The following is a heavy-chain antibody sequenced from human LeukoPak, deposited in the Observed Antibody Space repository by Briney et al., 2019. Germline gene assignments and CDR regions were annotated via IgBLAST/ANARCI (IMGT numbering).Heavy chain of an antibody. CDR2: IKQDGSEK. J-gene: IGHJ6*02. V-gene: IGHV3-7*01. D-gene: IGHD6-13*01. Sequence: PGGSLRLSCAASGFTFSSYWMSWVRQAPGKGLEWVANIKQDGSEKYYVDSVKGRFTISRDNAKNSLYLQMNSLRAEDTAVYYCARDEEYSSSWYQRGLGYYYYGMDVWGQGTTVTVSS. CDR3: ARDEEYSSSWYQRGLGYYYYGMDV. CDR1: GFTFSSYW.